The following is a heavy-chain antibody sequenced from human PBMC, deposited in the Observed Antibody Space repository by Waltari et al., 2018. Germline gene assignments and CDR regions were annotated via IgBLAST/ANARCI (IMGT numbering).Heavy chain of an antibody. V-gene: IGHV1-69*13. Sequence: QVQLVQSGAEVKKPGSSVKVSCKASGGPFSSYPISWVRQAPGQGLEWMGRIIPIFGTANYAQKFQGRVTITADKSTSTAYMELSSLRSEDTAVYYCASGSLAARTLAYWGQGTLVTVSS. CDR1: GGPFSSYP. D-gene: IGHD6-6*01. CDR2: IIPIFGTA. CDR3: ASGSLAARTLAY. J-gene: IGHJ4*02.